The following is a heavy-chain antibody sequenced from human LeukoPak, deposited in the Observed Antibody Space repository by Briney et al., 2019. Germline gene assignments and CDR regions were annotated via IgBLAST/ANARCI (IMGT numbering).Heavy chain of an antibody. CDR2: INHSGST. CDR1: GGSFSGYY. V-gene: IGHV4-34*01. D-gene: IGHD3-16*01. J-gene: IGHJ6*03. CDR3: ARETSQKGAHYMDV. Sequence: PETLSLTCAVYGGSFSGYYWSWIRQPPGKGLEWIGEINHSGSTNYNPSLKSRVTISVDTSKNQFSLKLTSVTAADTAVYYCARETSQKGAHYMDVWGKGTTVTISS.